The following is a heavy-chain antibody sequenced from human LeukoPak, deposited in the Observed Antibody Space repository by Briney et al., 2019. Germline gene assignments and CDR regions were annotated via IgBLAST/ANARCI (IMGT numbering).Heavy chain of an antibody. Sequence: GGSLRLSCAASGFTFSSYSMNWVRQAPGKGLEWVSSISSSSSYIYYADSVKGRFTISRDNAKNSLYLQMNSLRAEDMALYYCAKDMSSGLKKYYYYYMDVWGKGTTVTVSS. J-gene: IGHJ6*03. CDR3: AKDMSSGLKKYYYYYMDV. D-gene: IGHD3-10*01. V-gene: IGHV3-21*04. CDR2: ISSSSSYI. CDR1: GFTFSSYS.